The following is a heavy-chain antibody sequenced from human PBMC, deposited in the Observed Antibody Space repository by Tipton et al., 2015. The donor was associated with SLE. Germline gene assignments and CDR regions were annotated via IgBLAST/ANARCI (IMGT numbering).Heavy chain of an antibody. V-gene: IGHV1-18*01. CDR1: GYTFTSYD. Sequence: QVQLVQSGAEAKKPGASVKVSCKASGYTFTSYDINWVRQAAGQRLEWMGWISAYNGNTNYAQKLQGRVTMTTDTSTSTAYMELRSLRSDDTAVYYCARDRVTFGEFCMDVWGQGTTVTVSS. CDR2: ISAYNGNT. J-gene: IGHJ6*02. D-gene: IGHD3-16*01. CDR3: ARDRVTFGEFCMDV.